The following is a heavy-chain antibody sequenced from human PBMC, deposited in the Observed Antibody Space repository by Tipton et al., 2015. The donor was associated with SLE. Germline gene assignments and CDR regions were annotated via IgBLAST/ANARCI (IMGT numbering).Heavy chain of an antibody. J-gene: IGHJ3*02. CDR3: AREMRGSRIVVVTHGAFDI. CDR2: IYYSGST. Sequence: TLSLTCTVSGGSISSSYWSWIRQHPGKGLEWIGYIYYSGSTYYNPSLKSRVTISADTSKNQFSLKLSSVTAADTAVYSCAREMRGSRIVVVTHGAFDIWGQGTMVTVSS. CDR1: GGSISSSY. V-gene: IGHV4-59*06. D-gene: IGHD3-22*01.